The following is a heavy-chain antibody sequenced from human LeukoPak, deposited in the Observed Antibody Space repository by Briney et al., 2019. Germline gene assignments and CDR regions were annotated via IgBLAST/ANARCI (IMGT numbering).Heavy chain of an antibody. D-gene: IGHD3-10*01. CDR2: ISGSGGST. CDR3: AKDLLRFGESCFDY. V-gene: IGHV3-23*01. Sequence: GGSLRLSCAASGFPFSTYAMHWVRQAPGKGLEWVSAISGSGGSTYYADSVKGRFTISRDNSKNTLYLQMNSLRAEDTAVYYCAKDLLRFGESCFDYWGQGTLVTVSS. CDR1: GFPFSTYA. J-gene: IGHJ4*02.